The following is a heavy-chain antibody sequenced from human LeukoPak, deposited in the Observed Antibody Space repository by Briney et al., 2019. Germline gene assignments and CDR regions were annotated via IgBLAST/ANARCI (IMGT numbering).Heavy chain of an antibody. CDR1: GVSISSYNYY. CDR3: AKHTRDGYKLHGPF. D-gene: IGHD5-24*01. Sequence: PSETLSLTCTVSGVSISSYNYYWGWIRQPPGKGLEGFVSMYYSKRIYYNPSLESRAILSVDTSKNQFSQKLSSMTAEDTAVYYCAKHTRDGYKLHGPFWGQGTLDTVSS. J-gene: IGHJ4*02. CDR2: MYYSKRI. V-gene: IGHV4-39*01.